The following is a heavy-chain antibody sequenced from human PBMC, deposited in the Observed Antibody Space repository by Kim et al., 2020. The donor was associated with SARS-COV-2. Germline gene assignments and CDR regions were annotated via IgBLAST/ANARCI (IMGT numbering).Heavy chain of an antibody. CDR1: GGSISSSSYY. CDR2: IYYSGST. D-gene: IGHD6-19*01. V-gene: IGHV4-39*01. J-gene: IGHJ4*02. Sequence: SETLSLTCTVSGGSISSSSYYWGWIRQPPGKGLEWIGSIYYSGSTYYNPSLKSRVTISVDTSKNQFSLKLSSVTAADTAVYYCARLLQSYSSGWPEFDYWGQGTLVTVSS. CDR3: ARLLQSYSSGWPEFDY.